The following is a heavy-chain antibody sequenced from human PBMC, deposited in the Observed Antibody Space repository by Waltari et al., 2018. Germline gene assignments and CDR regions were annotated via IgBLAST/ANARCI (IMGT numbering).Heavy chain of an antibody. J-gene: IGHJ6*02. D-gene: IGHD4-17*01. CDR2: ISYDGGNK. Sequence: QVQLVESGGGVVQPGRSLRLSCVASGFCFSTYGMHWVRQAPGKGLEWVAVISYDGGNKYYADSVKGRFTISRDNSKNTLFLQVNSLRAADTAIYYCAKGRAAYGYYYFGMDVWGQGTTVTVSS. CDR1: GFCFSTYG. V-gene: IGHV3-30*18. CDR3: AKGRAAYGYYYFGMDV.